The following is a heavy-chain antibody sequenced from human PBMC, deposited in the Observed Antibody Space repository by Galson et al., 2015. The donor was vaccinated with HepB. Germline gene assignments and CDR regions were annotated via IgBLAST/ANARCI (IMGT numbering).Heavy chain of an antibody. J-gene: IGHJ5*02. CDR2: IIPIFGTA. CDR1: GGTFSSYA. D-gene: IGHD2-2*01. V-gene: IGHV1-69*13. Sequence: SVKVSCKASGGTFSSYAISWVRQAPGQGLEWMGGIIPIFGTANYAQKFQGRVTITADESTSTAYMELSSLRSEDTAVYYCAREGTYCSSTSCHPGIWFDPWGQGTLVTVSS. CDR3: AREGTYCSSTSCHPGIWFDP.